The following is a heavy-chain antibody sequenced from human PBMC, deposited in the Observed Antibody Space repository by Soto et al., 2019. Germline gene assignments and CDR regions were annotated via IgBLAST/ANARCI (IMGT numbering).Heavy chain of an antibody. CDR3: AKDLYSNYGDAFDI. CDR2: ISYDGSNE. Sequence: QVQLVESGGGVVQPGRSLRLSCAASGFTFSNFGMHWVRQAPGKGLEWAAVISYDGSNEYYADSVKGRFTISRDNVKNSLYLQMNSLRAEDTALYYCAKDLYSNYGDAFDIWGQGTMVTVSS. D-gene: IGHD4-4*01. J-gene: IGHJ3*02. CDR1: GFTFSNFG. V-gene: IGHV3-30*18.